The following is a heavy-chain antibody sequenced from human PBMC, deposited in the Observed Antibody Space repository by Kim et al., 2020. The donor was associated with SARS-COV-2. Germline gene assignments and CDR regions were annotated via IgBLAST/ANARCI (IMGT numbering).Heavy chain of an antibody. J-gene: IGHJ6*02. Sequence: SETLSLTCTVSGGSISSGSYYWSWIRQPAGKGLEWIGRIYTSGSTNYNPSLKSRVTISVDTSKNQFSLKLSSVTAADTAVYYCARNPISSGWYIGMDVWGQGTTVTVSS. CDR2: IYTSGST. V-gene: IGHV4-61*02. CDR3: ARNPISSGWYIGMDV. D-gene: IGHD6-19*01. CDR1: GGSISSGSYY.